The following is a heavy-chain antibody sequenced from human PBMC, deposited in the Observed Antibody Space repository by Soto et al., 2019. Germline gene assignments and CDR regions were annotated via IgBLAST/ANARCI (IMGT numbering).Heavy chain of an antibody. CDR2: ISSSSSYI. V-gene: IGHV3-21*01. CDR1: GFTFSSYS. D-gene: IGHD3-3*01. J-gene: IGHJ6*02. CDR3: AREPLRFLEWVGPPGYGMDV. Sequence: EVQLVESGGGLVKPGGSLRLSCAASGFTFSSYSMNWVRQAPGKGLEWVSSISSSSSYIYYADSVKSRFTISRDNAKNALYLQMNSLRAEDTAVYYCAREPLRFLEWVGPPGYGMDVWGQGTTVTVSS.